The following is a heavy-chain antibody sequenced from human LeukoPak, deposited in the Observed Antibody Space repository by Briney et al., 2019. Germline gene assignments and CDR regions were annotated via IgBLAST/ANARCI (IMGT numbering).Heavy chain of an antibody. J-gene: IGHJ4*02. V-gene: IGHV1-2*06. D-gene: IGHD3-22*01. CDR3: ARGVVVIPLD. CDR2: INPNSGGT. CDR1: GYTFTNFA. Sequence: ASVKVSCKASGYTFTNFAINWVRQAPGQGLEWMGQINPNSGGTNYAQKFQGRVTMTRDTSISTAYMELSRLRSDDTAVYYCARGVVVIPLDWGQGTLVTVSS.